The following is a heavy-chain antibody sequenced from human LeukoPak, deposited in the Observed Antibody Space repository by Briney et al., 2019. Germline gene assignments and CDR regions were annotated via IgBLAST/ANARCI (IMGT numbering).Heavy chain of an antibody. CDR3: ARVARYCSSTSCYRVYYMDV. CDR2: IKQDGSEK. D-gene: IGHD2-2*02. Sequence: GGSLRLSCAASGFTFSSYWMSWVRQAPGKGLEWVANIKQDGSEKYYVDSVKGRFTISRDNAKNSLYLQMNSLRAEDTAVYYCARVARYCSSTSCYRVYYMDVWGKGTTVTVSS. V-gene: IGHV3-7*01. J-gene: IGHJ6*03. CDR1: GFTFSSYW.